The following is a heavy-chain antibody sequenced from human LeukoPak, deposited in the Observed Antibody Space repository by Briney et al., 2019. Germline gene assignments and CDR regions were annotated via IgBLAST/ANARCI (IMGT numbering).Heavy chain of an antibody. Sequence: GGSLRLSCAASGFTFSSAWMSWVRQAPGKGLEWVGRIKRKTDGETTDYVAPVKGRFTISRDDSRNTLYLQMNSLKTEDTAVYYCTTDGPLGYYDSSGYYDYWGQGTLVTVSS. CDR2: IKRKTDGETT. J-gene: IGHJ4*02. D-gene: IGHD3-22*01. CDR1: GFTFSSAW. CDR3: TTDGPLGYYDSSGYYDY. V-gene: IGHV3-15*01.